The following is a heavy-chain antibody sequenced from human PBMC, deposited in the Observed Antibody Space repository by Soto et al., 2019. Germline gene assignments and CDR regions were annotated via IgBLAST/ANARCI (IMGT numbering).Heavy chain of an antibody. Sequence: SETLSLTCTVSGGSISSSSYYWGWIRQPPGKGLEWIGSIYYSGSTYYNPSLKSRVTISVDTSKNQFSLKLSSVTAADTAVYYCARLGSGWYYFDYWGQGTLVTVSS. D-gene: IGHD6-19*01. CDR1: GGSISSSSYY. CDR2: IYYSGST. V-gene: IGHV4-39*01. J-gene: IGHJ4*02. CDR3: ARLGSGWYYFDY.